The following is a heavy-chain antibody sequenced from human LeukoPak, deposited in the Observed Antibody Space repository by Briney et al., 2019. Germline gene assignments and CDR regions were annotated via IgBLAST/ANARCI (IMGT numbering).Heavy chain of an antibody. J-gene: IGHJ4*02. D-gene: IGHD3-10*01. Sequence: GESLKISCKGSGYSFTSYWMGWVRQMPGKGREWMGIIYHGESDTRYSPSFQGHATISADTSISTAYLQWSSPKATDTAMYYCARVWDGGSGDYWGQGTLVTVSS. CDR3: ARVWDGGSGDY. CDR2: IYHGESDT. V-gene: IGHV5-51*03. CDR1: GYSFTSYW.